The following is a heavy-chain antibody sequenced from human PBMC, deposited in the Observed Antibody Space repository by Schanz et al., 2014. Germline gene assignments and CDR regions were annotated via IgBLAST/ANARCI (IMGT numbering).Heavy chain of an antibody. V-gene: IGHV3-33*05. CDR3: ARGIITMVRGGDVGAFDS. CDR2: ISSDGSKK. J-gene: IGHJ3*02. Sequence: QVQLVESGGGVVQPERSLRLSCAASGFNFANHAIHWVRQGQGNGLQWVAVISSDGSKKLYADSVKARFTISRDNSKNALYLQMDSLRAEDTAVYYCARGIITMVRGGDVGAFDSWGQGTMVTVSS. D-gene: IGHD3-10*01. CDR1: GFNFANHA.